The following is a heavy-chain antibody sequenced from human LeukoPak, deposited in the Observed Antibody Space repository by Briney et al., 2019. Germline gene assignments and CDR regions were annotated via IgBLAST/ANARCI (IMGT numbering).Heavy chain of an antibody. D-gene: IGHD5-18*01. CDR3: ARDRGKLWPPDAFDI. CDR2: INPSGGST. J-gene: IGHJ3*02. V-gene: IGHV1-46*01. Sequence: ASVKVSCKASGYTFTSYYMHWVRQAPGQGLEWMGIINPSGGSTSYAQKFQGGVTMTRDTSTSTVYMELSSLRSEDTAVYYCARDRGKLWPPDAFDIWGQGTMVTVSS. CDR1: GYTFTSYY.